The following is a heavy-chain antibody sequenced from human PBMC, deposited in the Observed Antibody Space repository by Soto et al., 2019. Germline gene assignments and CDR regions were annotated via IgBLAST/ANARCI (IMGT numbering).Heavy chain of an antibody. J-gene: IGHJ5*02. CDR2: IIPNFGTA. CDR1: GGTFSSYA. Sequence: QVQLVQSGAEVKKPGSSVKVSCKASGGTFSSYAISWVRQAPGQGLEWMGGIIPNFGTANYAQKSQGRFTITADESTSTAYMELSSLRSEDTAVYYCARDLYSSSWYRTENCFDPWGQGILVTFAS. CDR3: ARDLYSSSWYRTENCFDP. D-gene: IGHD6-13*01. V-gene: IGHV1-69*01.